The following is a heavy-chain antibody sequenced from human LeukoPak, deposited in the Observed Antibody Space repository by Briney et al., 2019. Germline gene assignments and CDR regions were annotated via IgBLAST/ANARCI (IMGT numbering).Heavy chain of an antibody. CDR1: GGSISSSSYY. CDR2: IYYSGST. Sequence: SETLSLTCTVSGGSISSSSYYWGWIRQPPGKGLEWIGSIYYSGSTYYNPSLKSRVTISVDTSKNQFSLKLSSVTAADTAVYYCAGHDYGDRDAFDIWGQGTMVTVSS. J-gene: IGHJ3*02. CDR3: AGHDYGDRDAFDI. V-gene: IGHV4-39*01. D-gene: IGHD4-17*01.